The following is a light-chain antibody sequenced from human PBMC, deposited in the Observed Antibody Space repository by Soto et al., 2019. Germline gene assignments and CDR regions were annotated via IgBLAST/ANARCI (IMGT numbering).Light chain of an antibody. CDR3: LQHNSYPRT. V-gene: IGKV1-17*01. CDR1: QGIGND. CDR2: LTY. J-gene: IGKJ1*01. Sequence: DIQMTQSPSSLSASVGDRVTITCRASQGIGNDLGWYQQKPGKAPKRLIYLTYSLQTGVPSRFSGSGSGTEFSLTISSLQPEXSATYFCLQHNSYPRTFGQGTKVEIK.